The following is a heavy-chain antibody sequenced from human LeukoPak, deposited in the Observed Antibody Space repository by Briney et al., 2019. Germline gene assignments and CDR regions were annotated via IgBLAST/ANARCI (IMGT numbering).Heavy chain of an antibody. CDR2: ISSSGSTI. CDR1: GFTFSDYY. V-gene: IGHV3-11*04. J-gene: IGHJ6*03. CDR3: ARGIRTSFLYYYYYYMDV. D-gene: IGHD2-2*01. Sequence: PGGPLRLSCAASGFTFSDYYMSWIRQAPGRGLEWVSYISSSGSTIYYADSVKGRFTISRDNAKNSLYLQMNSLRAEDTAVYYCARGIRTSFLYYYYYYMDVWGKGTTVTVSS.